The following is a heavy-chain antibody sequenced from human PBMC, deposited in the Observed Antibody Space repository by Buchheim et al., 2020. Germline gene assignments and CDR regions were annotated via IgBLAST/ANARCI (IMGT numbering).Heavy chain of an antibody. D-gene: IGHD2-8*01. Sequence: EVQLVESGGGLVQPGGSLRLSCAVSGFIFGNNYMCWVRQAPGKGLEWVSLIYSGGSTYYADPAKGRFTISRDNSKNTLYLQMNSLRAEDTAVYYCARGVSVDYWGQGTL. CDR3: ARGVSVDY. J-gene: IGHJ4*02. CDR2: IYSGGST. V-gene: IGHV3-66*01. CDR1: GFIFGNNY.